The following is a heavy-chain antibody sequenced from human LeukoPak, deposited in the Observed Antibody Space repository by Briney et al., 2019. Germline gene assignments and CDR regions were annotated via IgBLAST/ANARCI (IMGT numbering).Heavy chain of an antibody. Sequence: SETLSLTCTVSGGSISSSSYYWGWIRQPPGKGLEWIGSIYYSGSTYYNPSLKSRVTISVDTSKNQFSLKLSSVTAADTAVYYCARVAQFSSGAFDIWGQGTMVTVSS. CDR2: IYYSGST. J-gene: IGHJ3*02. CDR1: GGSISSSSYY. V-gene: IGHV4-39*07. CDR3: ARVAQFSSGAFDI. D-gene: IGHD6-25*01.